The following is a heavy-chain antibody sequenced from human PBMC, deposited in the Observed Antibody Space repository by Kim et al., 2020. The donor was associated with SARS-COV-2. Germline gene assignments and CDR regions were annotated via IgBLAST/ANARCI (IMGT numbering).Heavy chain of an antibody. Sequence: NTNYAQKLQGRVTMTTDTSTSTAYMELGSLRSDDTAVYYCARILAAAGDYWGQGTLVTVSS. D-gene: IGHD6-13*01. CDR3: ARILAAAGDY. CDR2: NT. V-gene: IGHV1-18*01. J-gene: IGHJ4*02.